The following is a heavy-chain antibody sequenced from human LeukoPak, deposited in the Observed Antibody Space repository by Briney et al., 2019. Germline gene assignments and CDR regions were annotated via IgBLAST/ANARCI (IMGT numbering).Heavy chain of an antibody. CDR3: ARDGDIGDGYNSEYFQY. CDR1: GFTFSSYG. J-gene: IGHJ1*01. CDR2: IWYDGSNK. D-gene: IGHD5-24*01. V-gene: IGHV3-33*01. Sequence: GGSLRLSCAASGFTFSSYGMHWVRQAPGKGLEWVAVIWYDGSNKYYADSVKGRFTISRDNSKNTLYLQMNSLRAEDTAVYYCARDGDIGDGYNSEYFQYWGQGTLVTVSS.